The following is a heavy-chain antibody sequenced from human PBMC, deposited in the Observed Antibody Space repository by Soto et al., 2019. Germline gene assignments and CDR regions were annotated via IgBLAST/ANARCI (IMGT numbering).Heavy chain of an antibody. CDR3: ARHRSSHKTATYDY. D-gene: IGHD5-18*01. CDR2: IYYSGST. CDR1: GGSISSYY. J-gene: IGHJ4*02. Sequence: PSETLSLTCSVSGGSISSYYWSWIRQPPGKGLEWIGHIYYSGSTNYNPSLKSRVTISVDTSKNQFSLKLSSVTAADTAVYYCARHRSSHKTATYDYWGQGTLVTVS. V-gene: IGHV4-59*08.